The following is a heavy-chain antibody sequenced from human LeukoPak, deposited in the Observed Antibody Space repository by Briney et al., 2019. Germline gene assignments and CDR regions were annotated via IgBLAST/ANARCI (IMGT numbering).Heavy chain of an antibody. V-gene: IGHV4-59*01. CDR1: GGYISSYY. CDR3: ARDSGYIFDY. CDR2: IYYSGST. Sequence: SETLSLTCTVSGGYISSYYWSWIRQPPGKGLEWIGYIYYSGSTNYNPSLKSRVTISVDTSKNQFSLKLSSVTAADTAVYYCARDSGYIFDYWGQGTLVTVSS. J-gene: IGHJ4*02. D-gene: IGHD5-12*01.